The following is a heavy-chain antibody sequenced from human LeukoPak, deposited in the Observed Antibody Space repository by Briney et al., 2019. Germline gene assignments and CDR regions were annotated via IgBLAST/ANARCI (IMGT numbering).Heavy chain of an antibody. D-gene: IGHD2-15*01. Sequence: PGESLKISCKGSGYSFTSYWIGWVRQMPGKGLEWTGIIYPGDSDTRYSPSFQGQVTISADKSISTAYLQWSSLKASDTAMYYCALAPGGYCSGGSCPEGYYYYYMDVWGKGTTVTVSS. CDR1: GYSFTSYW. V-gene: IGHV5-51*01. CDR2: IYPGDSDT. CDR3: ALAPGGYCSGGSCPEGYYYYYMDV. J-gene: IGHJ6*03.